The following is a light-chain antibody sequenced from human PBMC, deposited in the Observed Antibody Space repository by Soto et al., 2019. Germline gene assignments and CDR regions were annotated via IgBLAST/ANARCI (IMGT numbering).Light chain of an antibody. CDR1: SSHIGSNT. Sequence: QSVLTQPPSASGTPGQRVTISRSGSSSHIGSNTVNWYQQLPGTAPKLLIYSNNQRPSGVPDRVSGSKSGTSASLAISGLQSEDEADYYCAAWDDSLNGRYVFGTGTRSPS. J-gene: IGLJ1*01. CDR2: SNN. CDR3: AAWDDSLNGRYV. V-gene: IGLV1-44*01.